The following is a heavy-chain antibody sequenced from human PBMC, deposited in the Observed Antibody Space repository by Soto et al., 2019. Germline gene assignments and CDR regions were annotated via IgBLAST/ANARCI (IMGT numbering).Heavy chain of an antibody. Sequence: QVQLVQSGAEVKKPGSSVKVSCKASGGTFSSYTISWVRQAPGQGLEWMGRIIPILGIANYAQKFQGRVTITADKSTITAYMELSSLTSEDTAVYYCAIDLRDYALPAVWGHGTLVTVSS. J-gene: IGHJ4*01. CDR2: IIPILGIA. D-gene: IGHD4-17*01. V-gene: IGHV1-69*08. CDR3: AIDLRDYALPAV. CDR1: GGTFSSYT.